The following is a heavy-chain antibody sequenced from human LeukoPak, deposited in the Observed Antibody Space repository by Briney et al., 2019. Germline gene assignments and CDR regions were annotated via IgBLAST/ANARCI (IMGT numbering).Heavy chain of an antibody. CDR1: GFTFSSYA. V-gene: IGHV3-21*01. J-gene: IGHJ4*02. CDR3: ARDFRGYSYGSGY. CDR2: ISSSSSYI. D-gene: IGHD5-18*01. Sequence: GGSLRLSCAASGFTFSSYAMSWVRQAPGKGLEWVSSISSSSSYIYYADSVKGRFTISRDNAKNSLYLQMNSLRAEDTAVYYCARDFRGYSYGSGYWGQGTLVTVSS.